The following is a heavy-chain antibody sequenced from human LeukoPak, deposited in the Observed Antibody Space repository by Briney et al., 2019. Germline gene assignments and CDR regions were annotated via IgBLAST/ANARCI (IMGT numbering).Heavy chain of an antibody. J-gene: IGHJ6*03. CDR3: AKAKGYYYYMDA. CDR2: INHSGST. CDR1: GGSFSGYY. V-gene: IGHV4-34*01. Sequence: SETLSLTCAVYGGSFSGYYWSWIRQPPGKGLEWIGEINHSGSTNYNPSLKSRVTISVDTSKNQFSLKLSSVTAADTAVYYCAKAKGYYYYMDAWGKGTTVTVSS.